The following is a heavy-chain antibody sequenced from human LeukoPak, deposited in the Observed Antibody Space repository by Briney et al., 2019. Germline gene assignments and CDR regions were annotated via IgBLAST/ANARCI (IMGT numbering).Heavy chain of an antibody. CDR3: ARASFPFLEWTTSIPFDV. V-gene: IGHV1-69*01. Sequence: ASVKVSCKASGGTFNSFALSWVRQAPGQRLEWMGGIIPIYPTTDYAQRFQGRVTISADESKGTVSLELSNLRSEDTAVYYCARASFPFLEWTTSIPFDVWGQGTVVIVSS. CDR1: GGTFNSFA. J-gene: IGHJ3*01. D-gene: IGHD3-3*01. CDR2: IIPIYPTT.